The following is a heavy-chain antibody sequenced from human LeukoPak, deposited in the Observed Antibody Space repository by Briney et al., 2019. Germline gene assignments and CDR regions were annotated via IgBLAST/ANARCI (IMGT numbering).Heavy chain of an antibody. V-gene: IGHV1-18*01. CDR1: GYTFTSYG. D-gene: IGHD2-2*01. CDR3: ATPDCSSTSCYRYYFDY. CDR2: ISAYNGNT. J-gene: IGHJ4*02. Sequence: ASVKVSCKASGYTFTSYGISWVRQAPGQGLEWMGWISAYNGNTNYAQKLQGRVTMTTDTSTSTAYMELRSLRSDDTAVYYCATPDCSSTSCYRYYFDYRGQGTLVTVAS.